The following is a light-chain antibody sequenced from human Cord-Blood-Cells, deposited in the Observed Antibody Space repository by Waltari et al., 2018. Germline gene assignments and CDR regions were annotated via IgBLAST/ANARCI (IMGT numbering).Light chain of an antibody. CDR2: DVS. J-gene: IGLJ2*01. V-gene: IGLV2-14*01. Sequence: QSALTQPASVSGSPGQSITISCTGTSSDVGGYIYVFWYQQHPGKAPKLMIYDVSNRPSGVSNRFSGSKSGNTASLTISGLQAEDEADYYCSSYTSSSTVVFGGGTKLTVL. CDR1: SSDVGGYIY. CDR3: SSYTSSSTVV.